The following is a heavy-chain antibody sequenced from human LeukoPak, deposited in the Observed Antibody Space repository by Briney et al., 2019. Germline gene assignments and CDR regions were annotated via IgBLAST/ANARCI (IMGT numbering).Heavy chain of an antibody. J-gene: IGHJ4*02. CDR3: ARVYSNPRKYFDY. CDR1: GCSISSYY. V-gene: IGHV4-4*07. Sequence: SETLSLTCTVSGCSISSYYWSWLRQPAGRGLEWIGLIYASGSTNYNPSLKSRVTISVDTSKNQFSLKLSSVTAADTGVYYCARVYSNPRKYFDYWGQGTLVTVSS. D-gene: IGHD4-11*01. CDR2: IYASGST.